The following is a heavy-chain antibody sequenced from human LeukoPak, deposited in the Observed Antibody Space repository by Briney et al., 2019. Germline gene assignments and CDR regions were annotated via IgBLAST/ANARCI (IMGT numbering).Heavy chain of an antibody. V-gene: IGHV3-23*01. CDR3: AKVPLYGATSSFYFDY. CDR2: VSGSGSST. J-gene: IGHJ4*02. D-gene: IGHD2/OR15-2a*01. Sequence: GGSLRLSCAASGFTFRSYAMNWVRQAPGKGLEWVSGVSGSGSSTYYADSVKGRFTISRDNSKNTLYLQMNSLRAEDTAVYYCAKVPLYGATSSFYFDYWGQGTLVTVSS. CDR1: GFTFRSYA.